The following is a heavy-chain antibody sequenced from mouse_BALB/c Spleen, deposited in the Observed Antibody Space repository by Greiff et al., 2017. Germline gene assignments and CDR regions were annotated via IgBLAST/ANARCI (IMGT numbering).Heavy chain of an antibody. CDR3: APQGDYWYFEG. Sequence: QVQLQQPGAELVKPGASVKLSCKASGYTFTSYWMHWVKQRPGQGLEWIGEINPSNGRTNYNEKFKSKATLTVDKSSSTAYMQLSSLTSEDSAVYYCAPQGDYWYFEGGGAGTTGTVSS. V-gene: IGHV1S81*02. CDR1: GYTFTSYW. CDR2: INPSNGRT. J-gene: IGHJ1*01.